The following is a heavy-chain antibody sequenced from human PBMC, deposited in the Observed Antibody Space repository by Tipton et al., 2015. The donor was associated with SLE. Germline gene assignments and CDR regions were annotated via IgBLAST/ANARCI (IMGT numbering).Heavy chain of an antibody. D-gene: IGHD6-19*01. J-gene: IGHJ2*01. CDR3: AKPSCSGWYKIYWYFYL. CDR2: ISGSGGST. Sequence: SLRLSCAASGFTFINYAMSWVRQAPGKGLEWVSAISGSGGSTNYADSVKGRFTISRDNSKNTLYLQMNSLRAEDTAVYYCAKPSCSGWYKIYWYFYLWGRGTLVTVSS. CDR1: GFTFINYA. V-gene: IGHV3-23*01.